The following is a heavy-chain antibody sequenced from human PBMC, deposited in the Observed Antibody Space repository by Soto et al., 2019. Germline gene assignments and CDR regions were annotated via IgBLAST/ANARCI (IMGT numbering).Heavy chain of an antibody. CDR1: GFTFSSYA. CDR3: VKDRYVDY. CDR2: LSSNGGST. Sequence: VGSLRLSCSVFGFTFSSYAMHWVRQTPGKGLQYVSSLSSNGGSTYYADSVKGRFTISRDNSKNTLYLQMSSLRVEDTAVYYCVKDRYVDYWGQGNLVTVSS. V-gene: IGHV3-64D*06. J-gene: IGHJ4*02.